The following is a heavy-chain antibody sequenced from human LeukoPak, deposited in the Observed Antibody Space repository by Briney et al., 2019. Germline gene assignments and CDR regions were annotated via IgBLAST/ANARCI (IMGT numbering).Heavy chain of an antibody. CDR2: VSGSGSRT. CDR1: GFTFSNYA. Sequence: RGSLRLSCAASGFTFSNYAMSWVRQAPGKGLEWVSGVSGSGSRTYYAGSVKGRFTISRDNSKNTLYVQMNSLRAEDTAVYYCAKEIATAGYYFDSWGQGTLVTVSS. V-gene: IGHV3-23*01. J-gene: IGHJ4*02. D-gene: IGHD6-13*01. CDR3: AKEIATAGYYFDS.